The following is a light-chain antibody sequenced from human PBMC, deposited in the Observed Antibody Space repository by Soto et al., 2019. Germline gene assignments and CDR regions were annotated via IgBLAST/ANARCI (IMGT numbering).Light chain of an antibody. CDR3: QQYNDEPWT. Sequence: DIQMTQSPSTLSASLGDRVTITCRASQNIGNWLAWYQQKPGKTPDLLIYDASSLESGVPLRFSGSGYGTEFTLTISSLQTDDSATYYCQQYNDEPWTFGQGTKVDIK. CDR2: DAS. CDR1: QNIGNW. V-gene: IGKV1-5*01. J-gene: IGKJ1*01.